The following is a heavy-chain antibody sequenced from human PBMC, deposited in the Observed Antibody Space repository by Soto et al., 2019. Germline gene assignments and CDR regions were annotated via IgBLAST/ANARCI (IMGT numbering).Heavy chain of an antibody. J-gene: IGHJ4*02. D-gene: IGHD3-22*01. V-gene: IGHV5-10-1*01. CDR3: ARYYYDSSGYLDY. CDR1: GYSFTSHW. Sequence: GESLKISCKGSGYSFTSHWISWVRQMPGKGLEWMGRIDPSDSYTNYSPSFQGHVTISADKSISTAYLQWSSLKASDTAMYYCARYYYDSSGYLDYWGRGTLVTVSS. CDR2: IDPSDSYT.